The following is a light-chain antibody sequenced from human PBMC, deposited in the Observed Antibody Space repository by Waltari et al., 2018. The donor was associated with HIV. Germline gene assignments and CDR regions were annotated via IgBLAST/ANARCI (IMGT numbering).Light chain of an antibody. Sequence: SYVLTQPPSVSVAPGQTARLTCGGNNIGTTNMHWYQQRPGQAPVLVVSDDSDRPSDIPERFSGSNSANTATLSISRVEAGDEADYYCQVWDYNSDRWVFGGGTKLTVL. J-gene: IGLJ3*02. CDR2: DDS. V-gene: IGLV3-21*02. CDR3: QVWDYNSDRWV. CDR1: NIGTTN.